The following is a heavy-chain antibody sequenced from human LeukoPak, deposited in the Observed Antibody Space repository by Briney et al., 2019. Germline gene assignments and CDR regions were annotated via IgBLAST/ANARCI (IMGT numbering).Heavy chain of an antibody. V-gene: IGHV3-30*02. CDR3: AKDSIIYGGGDGYYFDY. D-gene: IGHD2-21*02. Sequence: GGSLRLSCAASGFTFSSYGMHWVRQAPGKGLEWVAFIRYDGSNKYYADSVKGRFTISRGNSKNTLYLQTNSLRAEDTAVYYCAKDSIIYGGGDGYYFDYWGQGTLVTVSS. CDR2: IRYDGSNK. CDR1: GFTFSSYG. J-gene: IGHJ4*02.